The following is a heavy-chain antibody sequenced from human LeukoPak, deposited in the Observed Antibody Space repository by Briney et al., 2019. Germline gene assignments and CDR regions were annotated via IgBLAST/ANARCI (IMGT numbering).Heavy chain of an antibody. D-gene: IGHD6-19*01. J-gene: IGHJ4*02. CDR1: GFTFSSYS. V-gene: IGHV3-48*01. CDR2: ISSSSSTI. CDR3: ARGPIAVAGGCDY. Sequence: GGSLRLSCAASGFTFSSYSMNWVRQAPGKGLEWVSYISSSSSTIYYADSVKGRFTISRDNAKNSLYLQMNSLRAEDTAVYYCARGPIAVAGGCDYWGQGTLVTVSS.